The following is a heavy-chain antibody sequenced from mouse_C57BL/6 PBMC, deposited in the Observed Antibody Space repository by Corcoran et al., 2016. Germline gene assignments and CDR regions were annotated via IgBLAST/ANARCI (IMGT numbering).Heavy chain of an antibody. D-gene: IGHD2-10*01. J-gene: IGHJ3*01. CDR3: ARSYYGTH. CDR2: IYPRSGNT. V-gene: IGHV1-81*01. CDR1: GYTFTSYG. Sequence: QVQLQQSGAELARPGASVKLSCKASGYTFTSYGISWVKQRTGQGLEWIGEIYPRSGNTYYNEKFKGKATLTADKSSSTAYMELRSLTSEDSAVYFCARSYYGTHWGQGTLVTVSA.